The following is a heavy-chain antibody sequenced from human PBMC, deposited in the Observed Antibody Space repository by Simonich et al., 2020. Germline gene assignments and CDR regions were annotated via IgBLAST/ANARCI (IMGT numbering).Heavy chain of an antibody. V-gene: IGHV3-30*07. CDR1: GFTFSSYA. CDR2: IAYDGSNK. Sequence: QVQLVESGGGVVQTGRSLRLSCAASGFTFSSYALHWVRQAPGKGLEGVAVIAYDGSNKYYPDSVKGRFTISRDNSKNTLYLQMNSLRAEDTAVYYCARGGAGNDAFDIWGQGTMVTVSS. J-gene: IGHJ3*02. D-gene: IGHD1-26*01. CDR3: ARGGAGNDAFDI.